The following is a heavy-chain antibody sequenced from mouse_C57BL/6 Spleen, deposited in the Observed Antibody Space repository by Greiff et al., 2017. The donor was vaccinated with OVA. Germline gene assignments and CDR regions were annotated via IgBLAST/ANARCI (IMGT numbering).Heavy chain of an antibody. Sequence: EVMLVESGGDLVKPGGSLKLSCAASGFTFSSYGMSWVRQTPDKRLEWVATISSGGSYTYYPDSVKGRFTISRDNAKNTLYLQMSSLKSEDTAMYYCASLGAYWGQGTLVTVSA. V-gene: IGHV5-6*01. CDR2: ISSGGSYT. J-gene: IGHJ3*01. CDR3: ASLGAY. CDR1: GFTFSSYG.